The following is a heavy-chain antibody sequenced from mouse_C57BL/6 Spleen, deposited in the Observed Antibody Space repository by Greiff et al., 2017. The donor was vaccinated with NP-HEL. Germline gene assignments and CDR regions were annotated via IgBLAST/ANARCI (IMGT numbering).Heavy chain of an antibody. D-gene: IGHD2-1*01. CDR3: ARDRGYYGKTVFAY. V-gene: IGHV3-6*01. J-gene: IGHJ3*01. CDR2: ISYDGSN. CDR1: GYSITSGYY. Sequence: DVKLQESGPGLVKPSQSLSLTCSVTGYSITSGYYWNWIRQFPGNKLEWMGYISYDGSNNYNPSLKNRISITRDTSKNQFFLKLNSVTTEDTATYYCARDRGYYGKTVFAYWGQGTLVTVSA.